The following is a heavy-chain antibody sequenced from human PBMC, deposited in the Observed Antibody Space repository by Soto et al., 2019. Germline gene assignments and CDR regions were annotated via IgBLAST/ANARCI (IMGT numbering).Heavy chain of an antibody. J-gene: IGHJ4*02. D-gene: IGHD2-8*02. CDR1: GGSISSGGYY. V-gene: IGHV4-30-2*01. CDR3: ARDKITGLFYY. Sequence: PSETLSLTCTVSGGSISSGGYYWSWIRQHPGTGLEWIGHMYHSGSTYYNPSLKSRVTISIDRSKNQFSLKLSSVTAADTAVYYCARDKITGLFYYWGQGTLVTVSS. CDR2: MYHSGST.